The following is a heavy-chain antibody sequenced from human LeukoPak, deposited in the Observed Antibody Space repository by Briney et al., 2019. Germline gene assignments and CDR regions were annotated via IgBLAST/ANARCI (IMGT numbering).Heavy chain of an antibody. D-gene: IGHD4-17*01. CDR1: GGSISSGGYS. J-gene: IGHJ4*02. V-gene: IGHV4-30-2*01. CDR2: IYHSGST. CDR3: ARGDYGDYGHFDY. Sequence: PSETLSLTCAVSGGSISSGGYSWSWIRQPPGKGLEWIGYIYHSGSTYYNPSLKSRVTISVDRSKNQFSLKLSSVTAADTAVYYCARGDYGDYGHFDYWGQGTLVTVSS.